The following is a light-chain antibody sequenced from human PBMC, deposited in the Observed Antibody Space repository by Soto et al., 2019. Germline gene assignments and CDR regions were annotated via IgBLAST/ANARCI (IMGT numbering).Light chain of an antibody. CDR3: QHYGSSRT. J-gene: IGKJ2*01. CDR1: QSISSGY. Sequence: EIALTQSPGTLSLSPGERATLSCRASQSISSGYLAWYQQKPGLAPRLLIYGASSRATGIPDRFSGSGSGTDFTLTISRLEPEDFAVYYCQHYGSSRTFGQGTKLEIK. CDR2: GAS. V-gene: IGKV3-20*01.